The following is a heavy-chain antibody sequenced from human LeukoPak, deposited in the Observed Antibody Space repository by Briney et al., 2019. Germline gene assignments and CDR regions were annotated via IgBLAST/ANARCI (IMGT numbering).Heavy chain of an antibody. Sequence: GGSLRLSCATSGFTFSDSAMPWVRQASGKGLDWVGRIRNKASNYATAYAASVKGRVTISRDDSKKTAFLQMNNLRIEDTAVYYCIRYYYDSSGYSVDYWGQGTLVTVSS. J-gene: IGHJ4*02. D-gene: IGHD3-22*01. V-gene: IGHV3-73*01. CDR1: GFTFSDSA. CDR3: IRYYYDSSGYSVDY. CDR2: IRNKASNYAT.